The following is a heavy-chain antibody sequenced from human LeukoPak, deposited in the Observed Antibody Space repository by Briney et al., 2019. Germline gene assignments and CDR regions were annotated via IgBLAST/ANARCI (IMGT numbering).Heavy chain of an antibody. CDR1: GITFSRSW. V-gene: IGHV3-7*01. CDR3: ARDVRGSGSYPTYYYSGMDV. CDR2: IKEDGGEI. Sequence: GGSLRLSCAASGITFSRSWMSWVRQAPGKGLEWVAFIKEDGGEIFYVDSVKGRFTISRDNAENSLSLQMSSLTAEDTALYYCARDVRGSGSYPTYYYSGMDVWGQGTTVTVSS. J-gene: IGHJ6*02. D-gene: IGHD3-10*01.